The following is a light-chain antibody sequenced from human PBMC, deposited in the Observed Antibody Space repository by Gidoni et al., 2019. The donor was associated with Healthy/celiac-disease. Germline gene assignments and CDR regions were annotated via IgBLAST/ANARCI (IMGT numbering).Light chain of an antibody. CDR3: QQYNSYPWT. CDR2: KAS. V-gene: IGKV1-5*03. J-gene: IGKJ1*01. Sequence: IQMTPSPSTLAASVGDRVTITCRASQSISSWLAWYQQKPGKAPKLLIYKASSLESGVPSRFSGSGSGTEFTLTISRLQPDDFATYYCQQYNSYPWTFGQGTKVEIK. CDR1: QSISSW.